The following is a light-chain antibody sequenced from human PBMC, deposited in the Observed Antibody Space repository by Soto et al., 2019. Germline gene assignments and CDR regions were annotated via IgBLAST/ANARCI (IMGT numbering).Light chain of an antibody. CDR1: SSDVGGYNY. V-gene: IGLV2-14*01. CDR2: EVS. J-gene: IGLJ1*01. Sequence: QLVLTQPASVSGSPGQSITISCTGTSSDVGGYNYVSWYQQHPGKAPKLMIYEVSNRPSGVSNRFSGSKSGNTASLTVSGLQAEDEADYYCSSYTTTNTYVFGTGTKLTVL. CDR3: SSYTTTNTYV.